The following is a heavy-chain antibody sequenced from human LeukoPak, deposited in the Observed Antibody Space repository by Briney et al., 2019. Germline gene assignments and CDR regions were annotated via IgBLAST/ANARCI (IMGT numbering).Heavy chain of an antibody. V-gene: IGHV3-33*01. J-gene: IGHJ6*02. CDR1: GFTFSSYG. Sequence: GGSLRLSCAASGFTFSSYGMHWVRQAPGKGLEWVAVIWYDGSNKYYADSVKGRFTISRDNSKNTLYLQMNSLRAEDTAVYYCARDGSFYGSGSYYRGVYYYYGMDVWGQGTTVTVSS. D-gene: IGHD3-10*01. CDR3: ARDGSFYGSGSYYRGVYYYYGMDV. CDR2: IWYDGSNK.